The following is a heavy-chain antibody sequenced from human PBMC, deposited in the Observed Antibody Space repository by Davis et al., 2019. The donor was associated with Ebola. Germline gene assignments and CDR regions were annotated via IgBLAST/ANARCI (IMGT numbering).Heavy chain of an antibody. CDR1: AGSISSSSYY. CDR3: ARLYYNWFDP. Sequence: SETLSLTCTVSAGSISSSSYYWGWIRQPPGKGLEWIGSIYYSGSTYYNPSLKSRVTISVDTSKNQFSLKLSSVTAADTAVYYCARLYYNWFDPWGQGTLVTVSS. D-gene: IGHD2-8*01. J-gene: IGHJ5*02. CDR2: IYYSGST. V-gene: IGHV4-39*01.